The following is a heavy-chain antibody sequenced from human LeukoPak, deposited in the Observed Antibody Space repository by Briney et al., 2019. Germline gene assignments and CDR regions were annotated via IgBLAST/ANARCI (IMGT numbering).Heavy chain of an antibody. J-gene: IGHJ4*02. D-gene: IGHD3-22*01. CDR3: AKRGVVIRVILVGFHKEAYYFDS. CDR2: IGGNGGRT. Sequence: PGGSLRLSCAVSGITLSNYGMSWVRQAPGKGLEWVAGIGGNGGRTNYADSVKGRFTISRDNPKNTLYLQMNSLRAEDTAVYFCAKRGVVIRVILVGFHKEAYYFDSWGQGALVIVSS. V-gene: IGHV3-23*01. CDR1: GITLSNYG.